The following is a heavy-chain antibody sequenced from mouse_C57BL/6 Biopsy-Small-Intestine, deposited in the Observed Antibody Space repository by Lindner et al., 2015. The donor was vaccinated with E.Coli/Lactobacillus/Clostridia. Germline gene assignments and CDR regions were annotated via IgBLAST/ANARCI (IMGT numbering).Heavy chain of an antibody. J-gene: IGHJ4*01. CDR1: GISITTGNYR. D-gene: IGHD2-5*01. CDR2: IYYSGTI. Sequence: VQLQESGPGLVKPSQTVFLTCTVTGISITTGNYRWSWIRQFPGNKLEWIGYIYYSGTITYNPSLTSRTTITRDTPKNQFFLEMNSLTAEDTATYYCARVGSNYYAMDYWGQGTSVTVSS. CDR3: ARVGSNYYAMDY. V-gene: IGHV3-5*01.